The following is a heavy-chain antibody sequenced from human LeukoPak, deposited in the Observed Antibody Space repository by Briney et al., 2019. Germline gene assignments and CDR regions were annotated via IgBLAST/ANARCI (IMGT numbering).Heavy chain of an antibody. CDR1: GFTFSSYA. CDR2: ISGSGGST. V-gene: IGHV3-23*01. D-gene: IGHD1-1*01. CDR3: AKAPLTINWFDP. Sequence: GESLKISCAASGFTFSSYAMSWVRQAPGKGLEWVSAISGSGGSTYYADSVKGRFTISRDNSKNTLYLQMNSLRAEDTAVYYCAKAPLTINWFDPWGQGTLVTVSS. J-gene: IGHJ5*02.